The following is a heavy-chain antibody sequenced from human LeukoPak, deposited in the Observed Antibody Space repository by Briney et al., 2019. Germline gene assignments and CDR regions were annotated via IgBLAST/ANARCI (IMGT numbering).Heavy chain of an antibody. J-gene: IGHJ4*02. Sequence: AGGSLRLSCAASGFTFSSYSMDWVRQSPGKGLEWVSSISNTNAIFYANSVKGRFTISRDNSKNTLYLQMNNVRAEDTAVYYCAKDILRWSFDYWGQGSLVTVAS. V-gene: IGHV3-69-1*01. D-gene: IGHD4-23*01. CDR2: ISNTNAI. CDR3: AKDILRWSFDY. CDR1: GFTFSSYS.